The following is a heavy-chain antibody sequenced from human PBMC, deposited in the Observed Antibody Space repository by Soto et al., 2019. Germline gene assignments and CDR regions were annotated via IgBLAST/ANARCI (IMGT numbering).Heavy chain of an antibody. J-gene: IGHJ4*02. CDR1: GFTLRNYA. Sequence: PGGSLRLSCEASGFTLRNYAMTWIRQAPGKGLEWVSLISANDVGTYYAESVKTRFTISTDQSRNTVYLQMDSLRADDTAIYYCAKAKNDYHWDNRPPFDYWGQGTLVTVSS. D-gene: IGHD5-12*01. CDR3: AKAKNDYHWDNRPPFDY. V-gene: IGHV3-23*01. CDR2: ISANDVGT.